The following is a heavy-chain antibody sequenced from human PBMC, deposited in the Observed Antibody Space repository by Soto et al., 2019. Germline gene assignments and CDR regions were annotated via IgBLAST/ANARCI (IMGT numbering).Heavy chain of an antibody. D-gene: IGHD1-26*01. CDR1: GFTFSSYA. CDR2: ISYDGSNK. V-gene: IGHV3-30-3*01. Sequence: QVQLVESGGGVVQPGRSLRLSCAASGFTFSSYAMHWVRQAPGKGLEWVAVISYDGSNKYYADSVKGRFTISRDNSKNTLYLQMNSRRAEDTAVYYCARADSTCFDYWGQGTLVTVSS. CDR3: ARADSTCFDY. J-gene: IGHJ4*02.